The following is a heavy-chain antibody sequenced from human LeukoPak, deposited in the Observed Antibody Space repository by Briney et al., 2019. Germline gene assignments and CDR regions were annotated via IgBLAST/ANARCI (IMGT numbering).Heavy chain of an antibody. D-gene: IGHD7-27*01. CDR3: ATGVVGVGYYYMDV. CDR2: IYTSGST. Sequence: PSQTLSLTCTVSGGSISSGSYYWSWIRQPAGKGLEWIGRIYTSGSTNYNPSLKSRVTISVDTSKNQFSLKLSSVTAADTAVYYCATGVVGVGYYYMDVWGKGTTVTVSS. V-gene: IGHV4-61*02. J-gene: IGHJ6*03. CDR1: GGSISSGSYY.